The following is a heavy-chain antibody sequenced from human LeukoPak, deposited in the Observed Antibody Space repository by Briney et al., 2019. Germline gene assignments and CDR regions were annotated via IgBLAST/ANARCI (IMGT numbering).Heavy chain of an antibody. CDR1: GFTFSSYA. CDR3: ARVRYDYGDYVGAFDI. CDR2: ISYDGSNK. Sequence: GGSLRLSCAASGFTFSSYAMHWVRQAPGKGLEWVAVISYDGSNKYYADSVKGRFIISRDNSKNTLYLQMNSLRAEDTAVYYCARVRYDYGDYVGAFDIWGQGTMVTVSS. J-gene: IGHJ3*02. D-gene: IGHD4-17*01. V-gene: IGHV3-30-3*01.